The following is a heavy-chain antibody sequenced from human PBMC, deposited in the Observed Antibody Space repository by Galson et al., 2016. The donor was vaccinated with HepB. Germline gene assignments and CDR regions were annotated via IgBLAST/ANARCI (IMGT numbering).Heavy chain of an antibody. V-gene: IGHV3-33*08. CDR3: VRGPSDTNFPYYFDH. CDR1: GFNFSTYG. D-gene: IGHD2-21*02. J-gene: IGHJ4*02. CDR2: TWYDGSNK. Sequence: SLRLSCAASGFNFSTYGMHWVRQAPGKGLEWVAVTWYDGSNKYYADSVKGRFTISRDNAKSSLYLQMNNLRDDDTATYYCVRGPSDTNFPYYFDHWGQGALVTVSS.